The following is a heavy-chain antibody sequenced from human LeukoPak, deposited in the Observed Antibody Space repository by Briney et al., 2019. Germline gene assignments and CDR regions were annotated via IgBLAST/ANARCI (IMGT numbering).Heavy chain of an antibody. Sequence: ASVKVSCKASGYTFTSYGISWVRQAPGQGLEWMGWISAYNGNTNYALKLQGRVTMTTDTSTSTAYMELRSLRSDDTAVYYCARNADFWSGYHEYYFDYWGQGTLVTVSS. CDR3: ARNADFWSGYHEYYFDY. J-gene: IGHJ4*02. CDR2: ISAYNGNT. D-gene: IGHD3-3*01. V-gene: IGHV1-18*01. CDR1: GYTFTSYG.